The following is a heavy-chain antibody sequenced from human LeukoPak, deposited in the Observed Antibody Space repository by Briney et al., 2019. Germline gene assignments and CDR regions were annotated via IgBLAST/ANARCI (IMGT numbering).Heavy chain of an antibody. CDR1: GFTFSSYG. CDR2: ISYDGTNK. D-gene: IGHD4-17*01. Sequence: GGSLRLSCAASGFTFSSYGIHWVRQAPGKGLEWVAVISYDGTNKYYADSVKGRFTISRDNSKKTLYLQMNSLRAEDTAVYYCAKDLRTTDHDACDIWGQGTMATVSS. CDR3: AKDLRTTDHDACDI. J-gene: IGHJ3*02. V-gene: IGHV3-30*18.